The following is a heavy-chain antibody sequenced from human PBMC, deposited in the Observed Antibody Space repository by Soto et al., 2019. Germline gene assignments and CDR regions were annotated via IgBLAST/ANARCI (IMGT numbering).Heavy chain of an antibody. J-gene: IGHJ1*01. D-gene: IGHD3-16*01. CDR2: ISGDGTTT. CDR3: GRGSGPRGRPY. Sequence: EVQLVESGGGLVQPGGSLRLSCAASGFIFTNYWMHWVRQDPGERLVWVARISGDGTTTTYVDSAKGRFTISKDNAKNTVYLQMNGLRTEDTAVYYCGRGSGPRGRPYWGQGITVTVSS. V-gene: IGHV3-74*01. CDR1: GFIFTNYW.